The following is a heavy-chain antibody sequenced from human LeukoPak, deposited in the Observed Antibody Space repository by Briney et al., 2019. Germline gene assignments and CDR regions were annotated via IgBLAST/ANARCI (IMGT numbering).Heavy chain of an antibody. V-gene: IGHV3-7*05. CDR3: ARDSHDYGETVGAFDI. D-gene: IGHD4-17*01. J-gene: IGHJ3*02. CDR2: IKRDGSEK. CDR1: GFTFSSYW. Sequence: GGSLRLSCAASGFTFSSYWMSWVRQAPGKGLEWVANIKRDGSEKYYVDSVKGRFTISRDNAKNSLYLQMNSLRAEDTAVYYCARDSHDYGETVGAFDIWGQGTMVTVSS.